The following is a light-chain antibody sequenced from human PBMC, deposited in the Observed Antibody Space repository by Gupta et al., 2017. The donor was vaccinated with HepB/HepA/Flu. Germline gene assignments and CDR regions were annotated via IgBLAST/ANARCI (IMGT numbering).Light chain of an antibody. CDR1: SSDDGTSHY. J-gene: IGLJ1*01. CDR2: GGR. CDR3: TSYTGNRGV. Sequence: SALTQPASVSGSLGQSITISCTGTSSDDGTSHYVSWYHQHPDNDHNLLIFGGRNRPAAVSDRFSGSKSGTTASLTIAGRQADDEDDYYCTSYTGNRGVFGSGTKVTIL. V-gene: IGLV2-14*03.